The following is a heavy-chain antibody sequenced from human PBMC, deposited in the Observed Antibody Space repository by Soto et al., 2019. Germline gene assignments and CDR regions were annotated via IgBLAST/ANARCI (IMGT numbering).Heavy chain of an antibody. D-gene: IGHD3-3*01. CDR2: ISGSDGKT. Sequence: GGSLRLSCAATGFTLRTNGMSWVRQAPGKGLEWVSTISGSDGKTFYADSVKGRFSISRDTSQSTLYLQMNSLRADDTAMYYCARWSYFDYWGQGTLVTVSS. CDR3: ARWSYFDY. V-gene: IGHV3-23*01. CDR1: GFTLRTNG. J-gene: IGHJ4*02.